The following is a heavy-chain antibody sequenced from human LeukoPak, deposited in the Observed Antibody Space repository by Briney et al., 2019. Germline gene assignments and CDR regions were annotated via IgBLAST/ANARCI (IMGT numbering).Heavy chain of an antibody. CDR1: GGSSSSYY. J-gene: IGHJ3*02. V-gene: IGHV4-59*01. D-gene: IGHD5-12*01. CDR2: IYYSGST. CDR3: ARGLRLNAFDI. Sequence: SETLSLTCTVSGGSSSSYYWSWIRQPPGKGLEWIGYIYYSGSTNYNPSLKSRVTISVDTSKNQFSLKLSSVTAADTAVYYCARGLRLNAFDIWGQGTMVTVSS.